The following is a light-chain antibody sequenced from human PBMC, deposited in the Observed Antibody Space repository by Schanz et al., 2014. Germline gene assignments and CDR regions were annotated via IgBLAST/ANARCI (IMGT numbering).Light chain of an antibody. CDR1: SSDEGGFEY. CDR2: DVS. Sequence: QSALTQPASVSGSPGQSITISCSGTSSDEGGFEYVSWYQQYPGKAPKLVIDDVSDRPSGVSIRCSASKSDNTASLTISGLQAEDEADYYCGSYAGSNNPVVFGGGTKLTVL. CDR3: GSYAGSNNPVV. J-gene: IGLJ2*01. V-gene: IGLV2-14*03.